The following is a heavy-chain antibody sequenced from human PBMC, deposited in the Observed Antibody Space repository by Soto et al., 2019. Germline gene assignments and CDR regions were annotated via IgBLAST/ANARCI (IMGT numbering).Heavy chain of an antibody. Sequence: QVQLVQSGVEVKKPGASVMVSCKASGYTFDDYGIAWVRQAPGQGLEWVGGISTYNGQTKYAQRFQGRVTVTTDTSTSTAYMELRSLGSDDTATYYCAREFEGYSTTGPFDQWGQGTLVTVSS. CDR3: AREFEGYSTTGPFDQ. V-gene: IGHV1-18*01. J-gene: IGHJ4*02. D-gene: IGHD6-13*01. CDR1: GYTFDDYG. CDR2: ISTYNGQT.